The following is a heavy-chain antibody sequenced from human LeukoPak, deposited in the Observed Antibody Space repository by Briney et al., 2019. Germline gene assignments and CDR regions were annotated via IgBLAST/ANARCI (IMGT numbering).Heavy chain of an antibody. D-gene: IGHD2-2*01. Sequence: ASVKVSCKASGYTFTSYNINWVRQAPGQGLEWMAWMHPNNGDTGYAQKFQDRVTVTSNTSISTAYMGLRSLTSEDTAVYYCARELIVLEPAARRYNYYMDVWGIGTTVSVSS. CDR2: MHPNNGDT. V-gene: IGHV1-8*03. CDR1: GYTFTSYN. J-gene: IGHJ6*03. CDR3: ARELIVLEPAARRYNYYMDV.